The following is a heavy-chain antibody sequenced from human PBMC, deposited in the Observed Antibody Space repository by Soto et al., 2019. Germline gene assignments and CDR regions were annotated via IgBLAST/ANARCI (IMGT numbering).Heavy chain of an antibody. Sequence: QVQLQESGPGLVKPSQTLSLTCTVSGGSISSGGYYWSCIRQHPGKGLEWIGYIYYSGSTYYNPSLKSRVTRSVDTAKNQLSLKRRSVTAADTSVYYCARGVTDSVGWFDPWGQGTLVTVSS. D-gene: IGHD1-26*01. J-gene: IGHJ5*02. CDR3: ARGVTDSVGWFDP. V-gene: IGHV4-31*03. CDR2: IYYSGST. CDR1: GGSISSGGYY.